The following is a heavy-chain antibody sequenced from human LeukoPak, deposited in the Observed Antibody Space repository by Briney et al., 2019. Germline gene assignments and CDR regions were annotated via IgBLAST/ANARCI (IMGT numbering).Heavy chain of an antibody. D-gene: IGHD3-3*01. Sequence: PSETLSLTCAVYGGSFSGYYWSWIREPPGKGLEWSGESNHSVSTNYNPSLKSRVTISVDTSKTQSSLKLSSVTAADTAVYHRARAYYDSWSGYSSPFDPWGQGTLVTASS. CDR3: ARAYYDSWSGYSSPFDP. CDR1: GGSFSGYY. CDR2: SNHSVST. J-gene: IGHJ5*02. V-gene: IGHV4-34*01.